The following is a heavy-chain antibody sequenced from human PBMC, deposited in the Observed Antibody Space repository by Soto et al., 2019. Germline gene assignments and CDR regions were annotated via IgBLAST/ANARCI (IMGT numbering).Heavy chain of an antibody. Sequence: EVQLLESGGGLVQPGGCLRLSCAASGYTFSSYAMSWVRQAPGKGLEWVSAISGSGGSTYYADSVKGRFTISRDNSKNTLYLQMNSLRAEDTAVYYCAKERQWLPYYFDFWGQGTLVTVSS. D-gene: IGHD6-19*01. V-gene: IGHV3-23*01. J-gene: IGHJ4*02. CDR2: ISGSGGST. CDR1: GYTFSSYA. CDR3: AKERQWLPYYFDF.